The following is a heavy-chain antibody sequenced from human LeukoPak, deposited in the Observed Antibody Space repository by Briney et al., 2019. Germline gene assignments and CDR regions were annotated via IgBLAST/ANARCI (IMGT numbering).Heavy chain of an antibody. Sequence: GGSLRLSCAASGFTFSSYSMNWVRQAPGKGLEWVSSISSSSSYIYYADSVKGRFTISRGNAKNSLYLQMNSLRAEDTAVYYCARGAARMVEMATIISFEYWGQGTLVTVSS. CDR1: GFTFSSYS. CDR2: ISSSSSYI. V-gene: IGHV3-21*01. CDR3: ARGAARMVEMATIISFEY. D-gene: IGHD5-24*01. J-gene: IGHJ4*02.